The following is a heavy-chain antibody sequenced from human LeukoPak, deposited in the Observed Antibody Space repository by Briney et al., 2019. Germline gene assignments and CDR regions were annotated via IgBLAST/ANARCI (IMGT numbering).Heavy chain of an antibody. CDR1: GYTFTCYY. CDR3: ARGYSSSDNLAG. J-gene: IGHJ4*02. D-gene: IGHD6-13*01. Sequence: ASVKVSCKASGYTFTCYYMHWVRQAPGQGLEWMGWINPNSGGTNYAQKFQGRVTMTRDTSISTAYMELSRLRSDDTAVYYCARGYSSSDNLAGWGQGTLVTVSS. CDR2: INPNSGGT. V-gene: IGHV1-2*02.